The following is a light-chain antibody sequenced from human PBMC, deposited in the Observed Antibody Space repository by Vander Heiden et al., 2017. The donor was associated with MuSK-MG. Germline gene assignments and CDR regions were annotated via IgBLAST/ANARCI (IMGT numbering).Light chain of an antibody. CDR3: HQYEDSPWT. V-gene: IGKV3-20*01. J-gene: IGKJ1*01. CDR2: SSS. Sequence: IVLTQFPGTLSLSPGERASLSCRASQSVSSSRLAWYQQKPGQAPRLLMYSSSNRATGIPDRFSGRVSGPDFTLTISSLEPEDFAVYYCHQYEDSPWTFGQGTKVEIK. CDR1: QSVSSSR.